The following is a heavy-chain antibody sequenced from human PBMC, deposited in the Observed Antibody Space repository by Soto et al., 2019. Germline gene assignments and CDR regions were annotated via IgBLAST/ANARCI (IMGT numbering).Heavy chain of an antibody. V-gene: IGHV4-4*02. D-gene: IGHD6-13*01. Sequence: SETLSLTCAVSGGSISSSNWWSWVRQPPGKGLEWIGEIYHSGSTNYNPSLKSRVTISVDKSKNQFSLKLSSVTAADTAVYYCATYSDLAATGYFDYWGQGTLVTVSS. J-gene: IGHJ4*02. CDR3: ATYSDLAATGYFDY. CDR1: GGSISSSNW. CDR2: IYHSGST.